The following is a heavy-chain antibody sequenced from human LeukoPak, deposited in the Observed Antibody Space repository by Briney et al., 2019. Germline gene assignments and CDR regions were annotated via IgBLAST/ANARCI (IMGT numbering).Heavy chain of an antibody. V-gene: IGHV5-51*01. Sequence: PGESLKISCKGSGYSFTSYWIGWVRQMPGKGLEWMGIIYPGDSDTRYSPSFQGQVTISADKSISTAYLQWSSLKASDTAMYYCASSLGDQWLTRWYFDYWGQGTLVTVSS. D-gene: IGHD6-19*01. J-gene: IGHJ4*02. CDR3: ASSLGDQWLTRWYFDY. CDR1: GYSFTSYW. CDR2: IYPGDSDT.